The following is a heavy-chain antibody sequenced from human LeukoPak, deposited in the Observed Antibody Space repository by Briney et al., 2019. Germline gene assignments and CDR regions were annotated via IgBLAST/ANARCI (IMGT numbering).Heavy chain of an antibody. CDR2: VHPDTGYA. V-gene: IGHV1-8*01. J-gene: IGHJ5*02. CDR3: ARGPRNDP. Sequence: ASVKVSCKTSGYPFTTYEINWVRQAAGQGLEWMGWVHPDTGYADYAQKFQGRVTMTSDTSISTAYVELSSLRSDDTAVYFCARGPRNDPWGQGTLVTVSP. D-gene: IGHD1-14*01. CDR1: GYPFTTYE.